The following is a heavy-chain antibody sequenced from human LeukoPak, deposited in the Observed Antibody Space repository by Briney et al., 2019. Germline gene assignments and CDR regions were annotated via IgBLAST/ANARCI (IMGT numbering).Heavy chain of an antibody. Sequence: GGSLRLSCAASGFTFDDYAMHWVRQAPGKGLEWVSGISRNSGSIGYADSVKGRFTISRDNAKNSLYLQMNSLRAEDTALYYCAKDIHDFWSGYWGAFDIWGQGTMVTVSS. CDR1: GFTFDDYA. CDR2: ISRNSGSI. D-gene: IGHD3-3*01. CDR3: AKDIHDFWSGYWGAFDI. J-gene: IGHJ3*02. V-gene: IGHV3-9*01.